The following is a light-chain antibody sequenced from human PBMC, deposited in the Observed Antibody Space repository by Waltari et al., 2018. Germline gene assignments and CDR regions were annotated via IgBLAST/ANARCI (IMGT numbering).Light chain of an antibody. CDR1: QDISNS. CDR2: AAS. CDR3: QQYYKTPAIT. Sequence: DIQMTQSPSSLSASLGDRVTITCRASQDISNSLAWYQQVPGKAPKLLLFAASTLKDGVPSRFSGIGSVTDYTLTIHSLHPEDFATYYCQQYYKTPAITFGQGTRLEVK. V-gene: IGKV1-NL1*01. J-gene: IGKJ5*01.